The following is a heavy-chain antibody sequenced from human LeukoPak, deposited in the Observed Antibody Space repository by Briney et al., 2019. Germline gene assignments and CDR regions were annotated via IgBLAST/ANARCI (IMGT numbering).Heavy chain of an antibody. D-gene: IGHD6-13*01. Sequence: PSETLSLTCTVSGGSISSSSYYWGWIRQPPGKGLEWIGEINHSGSTNYNPSLKSRVTISVDTSKNQFSLKLSSVTAADTAVYYCARIGLVRFGAFDIWGQGTMVTVSS. V-gene: IGHV4-39*07. CDR3: ARIGLVRFGAFDI. CDR2: INHSGST. CDR1: GGSISSSSYY. J-gene: IGHJ3*02.